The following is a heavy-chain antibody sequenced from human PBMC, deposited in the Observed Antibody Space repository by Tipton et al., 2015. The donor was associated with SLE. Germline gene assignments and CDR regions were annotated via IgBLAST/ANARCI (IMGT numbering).Heavy chain of an antibody. CDR1: GVSVASTDFS. J-gene: IGHJ4*02. V-gene: IGHV4-39*07. CDR3: ARASRLPYRVYFDS. D-gene: IGHD1-1*01. CDR2: IYYSGST. Sequence: TLSLTCSVSGVSVASTDFSWVWIRQPPGEGLESIGSIYYSGSTSYNPSLRSRVTISVDTSTNQISLRLNSVTAADTAVYWCARASRLPYRVYFDSWGQGTLVTVSS.